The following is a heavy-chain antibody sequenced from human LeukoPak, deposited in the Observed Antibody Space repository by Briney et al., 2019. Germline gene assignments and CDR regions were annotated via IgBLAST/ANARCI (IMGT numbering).Heavy chain of an antibody. CDR3: AKDYGSVDC. CDR1: GFTFSSYS. Sequence: GGSLRLSCAASGFTFSSYSMNWVRQAPGKGLEWVSSISSSGNYIYYADSVKGRFTISRDNPSSSLYLQMSSLRAEDTAVYYCAKDYGSVDCWGQGTLVTVSS. D-gene: IGHD6-25*01. V-gene: IGHV3-21*04. J-gene: IGHJ4*02. CDR2: ISSSGNYI.